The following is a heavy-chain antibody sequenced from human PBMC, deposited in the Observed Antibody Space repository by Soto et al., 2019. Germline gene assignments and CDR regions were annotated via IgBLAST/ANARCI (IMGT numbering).Heavy chain of an antibody. CDR2: ISTYNGNT. J-gene: IGHJ4*02. V-gene: IGHV1-18*01. CDR3: ARGPTDYYDNSANYFLDY. D-gene: IGHD3-22*01. Sequence: QVQLVHSGAEVKKPGASVKVSCKASGYTFITYGVSWVQQAPGQGLDWLGWISTYNGNTRYAERLQGRVTMTTDTTTNTASMELRNLRSDDTAVYYCARGPTDYYDNSANYFLDYWGQGTLVTVSS. CDR1: GYTFITYG.